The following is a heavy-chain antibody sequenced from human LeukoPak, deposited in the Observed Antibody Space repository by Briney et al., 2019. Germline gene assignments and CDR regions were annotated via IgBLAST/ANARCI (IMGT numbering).Heavy chain of an antibody. J-gene: IGHJ6*03. V-gene: IGHV3-9*01. CDR3: ARRTKGSYYYYMDV. Sequence: PGRSLRLSCAASGFTFDDYAMHWVRQAPGKGLEWVSGISWNSGSIGYADSVKGRFTISRDNAKNSLYLQMNSLRAEDTAVYYCARRTKGSYYYYMDVWGKGTTVTVSS. D-gene: IGHD2-8*01. CDR2: ISWNSGSI. CDR1: GFTFDDYA.